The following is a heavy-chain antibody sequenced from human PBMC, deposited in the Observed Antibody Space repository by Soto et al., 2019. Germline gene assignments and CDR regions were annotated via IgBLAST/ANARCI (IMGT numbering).Heavy chain of an antibody. CDR1: GFTFSNYA. J-gene: IGHJ5*02. CDR3: AKGAGIVVVPTAMS. CDR2: ISGSGGST. V-gene: IGHV3-23*01. Sequence: EVQLLESGGDLVQPGGSLRLSCAASGFTFSNYAMSWVRQAPGKGLEWVSGISGSGGSTYYADSVKGRFTISRDNSKNTLYLQMDSLRDEDTAVYYCAKGAGIVVVPTAMSWGQGTLVTVSS. D-gene: IGHD2-2*01.